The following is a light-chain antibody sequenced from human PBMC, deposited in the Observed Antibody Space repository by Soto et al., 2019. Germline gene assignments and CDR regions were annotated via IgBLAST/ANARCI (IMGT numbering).Light chain of an antibody. V-gene: IGKV3-20*01. CDR1: QSVSSNY. J-gene: IGKJ1*01. Sequence: DIVLTQSPDTLSLSPGERATLSCRASQSVSSNYLAWYQQKPGQAPRLLIYGTSNRATGIPDRFSGSGSGPDFSLIISRLEPEDFAVYYCQYYGSSPRTFGQGTKVEIK. CDR3: QYYGSSPRT. CDR2: GTS.